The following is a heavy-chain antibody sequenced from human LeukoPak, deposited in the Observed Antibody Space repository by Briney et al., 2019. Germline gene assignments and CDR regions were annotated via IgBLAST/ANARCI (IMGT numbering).Heavy chain of an antibody. CDR1: GFTFSSYA. CDR3: AKDIAAADEPDY. CDR2: ISGSGGST. J-gene: IGHJ4*02. D-gene: IGHD6-13*01. V-gene: IGHV3-23*01. Sequence: GGSLRLSCAASGFTFSSYAMSWVRRAPGKGLEWVSAISGSGGSTYYADSVKGRFTISRDNSKNTLYLQMNSLRAEDTAVYYCAKDIAAADEPDYWGQGTLVTVSS.